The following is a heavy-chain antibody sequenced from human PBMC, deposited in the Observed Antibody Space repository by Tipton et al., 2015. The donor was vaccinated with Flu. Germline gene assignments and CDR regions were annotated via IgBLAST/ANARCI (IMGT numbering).Heavy chain of an antibody. J-gene: IGHJ4*02. D-gene: IGHD3-3*02. Sequence: TLSLTCTVSGGSISDSTYYWDWIRQPPGKGLEWIGSIHYSGITYYKSSLKSRVTISVDTSKNQFSLQLSSATAADTAVYYCARGINSILPLPFDNWGQGTLVTVSS. CDR2: IHYSGIT. CDR1: GGSISDSTYY. V-gene: IGHV4-39*01. CDR3: ARGINSILPLPFDN.